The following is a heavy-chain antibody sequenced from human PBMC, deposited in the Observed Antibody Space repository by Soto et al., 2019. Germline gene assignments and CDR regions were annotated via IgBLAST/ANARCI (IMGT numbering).Heavy chain of an antibody. V-gene: IGHV4-30-4*01. Sequence: SETLSLTCTVSGDSINSDYYYWSWIRQPPGKGLEWIGYISNNGRTNYSPSLKSRITINPDTSKNQFSLQLNSVTPEDTAVYYCARGFRVFGVVIIDAWFDPWGQGTLVTVSS. J-gene: IGHJ5*02. CDR3: ARGFRVFGVVIIDAWFDP. CDR1: GDSINSDYYY. D-gene: IGHD3-3*01. CDR2: ISNNGRT.